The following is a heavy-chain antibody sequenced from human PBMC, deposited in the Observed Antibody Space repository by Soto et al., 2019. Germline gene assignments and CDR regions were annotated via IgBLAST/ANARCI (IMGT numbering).Heavy chain of an antibody. J-gene: IGHJ4*02. Sequence: GGSLRLSGAASGFTFSSYSRNWVRQAPGKGLEWVSSISSSSSYTNYADSVKGRFTISRDNAKNSLYLQMNSLRAEDTAVYYCARDWRVGYSYGTFDYWGQGTLVTVSS. CDR1: GFTFSSYS. CDR2: ISSSSSYT. V-gene: IGHV3-21*01. D-gene: IGHD5-18*01. CDR3: ARDWRVGYSYGTFDY.